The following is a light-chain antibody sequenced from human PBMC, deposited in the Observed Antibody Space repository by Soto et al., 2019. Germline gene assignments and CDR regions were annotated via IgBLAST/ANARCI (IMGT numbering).Light chain of an antibody. CDR3: CSYAGSYTYVV. CDR2: DVS. J-gene: IGLJ2*01. V-gene: IGLV2-11*01. Sequence: HSALTQPRSVSGSPGQSVTISCTETRSDVGGYNYVSWYQQHPGKAPKLMIYDVSKRPSGVPDRFSGSKSGNTASLTISGLQAEDEADYYCCSYAGSYTYVVFGGGTKVTVL. CDR1: RSDVGGYNY.